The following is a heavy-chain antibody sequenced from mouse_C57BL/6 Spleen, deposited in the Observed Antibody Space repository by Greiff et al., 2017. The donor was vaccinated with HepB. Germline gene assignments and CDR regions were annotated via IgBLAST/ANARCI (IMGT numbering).Heavy chain of an antibody. CDR2: IDPSDSYT. CDR3: ARRDSNLAY. CDR1: GYTFTSYW. V-gene: IGHV1-50*01. Sequence: QVQLQQPGAELVKPGASVKLSCKASGYTFTSYWMQWVKQRPGQGLEWIGEIDPSDSYTNYNQKFKGKATLTVDTSSSTAYMQPSSLTSEDSAVYYCARRDSNLAYWGQGTLVTVSA. D-gene: IGHD2-5*01. J-gene: IGHJ3*01.